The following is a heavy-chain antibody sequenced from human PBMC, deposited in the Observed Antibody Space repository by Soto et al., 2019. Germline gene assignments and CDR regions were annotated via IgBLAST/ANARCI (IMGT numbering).Heavy chain of an antibody. CDR3: ARADTAMTTPFDY. J-gene: IGHJ4*02. Sequence: SETLSLTCTVSGFSISNFYWSWIRQPPGKGLEWIGYVDYSGTANYNPSLKSRVSMSVDTSKNQLSLKVTSVTAADTAMYYCARADTAMTTPFDYWGQGTLVTVSS. CDR2: VDYSGTA. V-gene: IGHV4-59*12. CDR1: GFSISNFY. D-gene: IGHD5-18*01.